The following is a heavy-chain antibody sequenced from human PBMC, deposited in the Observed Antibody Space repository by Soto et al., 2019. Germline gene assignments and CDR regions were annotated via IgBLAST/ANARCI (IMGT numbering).Heavy chain of an antibody. V-gene: IGHV1-46*03. CDR2: INPSGGST. J-gene: IGHJ4*02. CDR3: ARGPIVVVVAAQALGYYFDY. CDR1: GYTFTSYY. D-gene: IGHD2-15*01. Sequence: GASVKVSCKASGYTFTSYYMHWVRQAPGQGLEWMGIINPSGGSTSYAQKFQGRVTMTRDTSTSTVYMELSSLRSEDTAVYYCARGPIVVVVAAQALGYYFDYWGQGTLVTVS.